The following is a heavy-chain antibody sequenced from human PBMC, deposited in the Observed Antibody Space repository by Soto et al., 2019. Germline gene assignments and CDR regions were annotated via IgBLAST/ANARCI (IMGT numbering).Heavy chain of an antibody. CDR1: GVGFSSYE. CDR2: ISSSGSAV. V-gene: IGHV3-48*03. CDR3: ASGLDY. J-gene: IGHJ4*02. Sequence: GGSLRLSCAASGVGFSSYEVTWVRQAPGKGLQCISYISSSGSAVFYADSVQGRFTISRDNARNSVYLQMNSLRVDDTAIYYCASGLDYWGQGTQVTVSS.